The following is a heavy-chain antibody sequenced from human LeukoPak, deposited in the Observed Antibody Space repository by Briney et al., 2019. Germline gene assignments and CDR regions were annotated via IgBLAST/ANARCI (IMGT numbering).Heavy chain of an antibody. CDR3: ARDEGSSVDDHDAFDI. V-gene: IGHV4-39*07. CDR1: GGSISSSSYY. CDR2: IYYSGST. J-gene: IGHJ3*02. D-gene: IGHD6-13*01. Sequence: SETLSLTCTVSGGSISSSSYYWGWIRQPPGKGLEWIGSIYYSGSTYYNPSLKSRVTISVDTSKNQFSLKLSSVTAADTAVYYCARDEGSSVDDHDAFDIWGQGTMVTVSS.